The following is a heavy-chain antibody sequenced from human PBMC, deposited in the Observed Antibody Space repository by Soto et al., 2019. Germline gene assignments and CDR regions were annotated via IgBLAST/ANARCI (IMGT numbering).Heavy chain of an antibody. Sequence: QVQLQQWGAGLLKPSETLSLTCGVYGGSFSGYYWSWIRQPSGKGLEWIGEINHSGSTNYNNPSLKSRVTISVDTSKNQFSLKLSSVTAADTAVYYCARQFKGIAMRDYWGQGTLVTVSS. CDR3: ARQFKGIAMRDY. D-gene: IGHD6-13*01. J-gene: IGHJ4*02. V-gene: IGHV4-34*01. CDR1: GGSFSGYY. CDR2: INHSGST.